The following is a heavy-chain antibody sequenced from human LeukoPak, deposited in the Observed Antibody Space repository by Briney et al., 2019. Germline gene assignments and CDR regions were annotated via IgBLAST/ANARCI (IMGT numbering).Heavy chain of an antibody. J-gene: IGHJ5*02. CDR3: ATGLTALRFDP. D-gene: IGHD3-16*01. Sequence: TSETLSLTCTVSGGSTRDYYWSWIRQPPGKGLEWIGYIYNSGSTNHNPSLKSRVTISVDTSKNQFSLKMRSVTAEDTAVYYCATGLTALRFDPWGQGTLVTVSS. CDR1: GGSTRDYY. CDR2: IYNSGST. V-gene: IGHV4-59*01.